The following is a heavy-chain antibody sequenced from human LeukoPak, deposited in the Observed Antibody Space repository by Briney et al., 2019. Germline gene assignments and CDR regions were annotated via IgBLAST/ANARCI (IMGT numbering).Heavy chain of an antibody. Sequence: SETLSLTCTVSGGSISSNKYYWSWIRQHPGKGLEWIGYIDYSGTTYYNPSLNRPVTISVDTSENQFSLTLDSETAADTAVFYCATVMTGSRNFDLWGRGTLVTVSS. CDR3: ATVMTGSRNFDL. D-gene: IGHD1-1*01. CDR2: IDYSGTT. J-gene: IGHJ2*01. V-gene: IGHV4-31*01. CDR1: GGSISSNKYY.